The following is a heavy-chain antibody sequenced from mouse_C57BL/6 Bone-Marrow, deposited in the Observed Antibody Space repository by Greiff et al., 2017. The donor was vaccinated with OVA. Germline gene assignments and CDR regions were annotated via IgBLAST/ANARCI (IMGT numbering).Heavy chain of an antibody. CDR2: INPSTGGT. CDR3: ARGGYDCPDWAMDY. V-gene: IGHV1-42*01. CDR1: GYSFTGYY. Sequence: VQLKQSGPELVKPGASVKISCKASGYSFTGYYMNWVKQSPEKSLEWIGEINPSTGGTTYNQKFKAKATLTVDKSSSTAYMQLKSLTSEDSAVYYCARGGYDCPDWAMDYWGQGTSVTVSS. J-gene: IGHJ4*01. D-gene: IGHD2-4*01.